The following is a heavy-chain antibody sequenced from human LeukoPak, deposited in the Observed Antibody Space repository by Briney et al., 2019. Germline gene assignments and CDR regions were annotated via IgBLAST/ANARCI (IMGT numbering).Heavy chain of an antibody. J-gene: IGHJ3*02. CDR3: ARQFDGSHPNAFDI. V-gene: IGHV3-48*01. CDR2: ISSSTSTI. D-gene: IGHD1-26*01. Sequence: GGSLRLSCAASGFTFSSYTMNWVRQAPGKGLEWVSYISSSTSTIYYADSVKGRFTISRDNAKSSLYLQMASLRVEDTAVYYCARQFDGSHPNAFDIWGQGTMVTVSS. CDR1: GFTFSSYT.